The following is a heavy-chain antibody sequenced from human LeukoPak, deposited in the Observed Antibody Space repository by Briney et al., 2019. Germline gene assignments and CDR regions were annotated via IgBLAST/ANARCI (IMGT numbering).Heavy chain of an antibody. CDR1: GFTFSSYS. D-gene: IGHD2-15*01. CDR2: ISSSSSYI. CDR3: AKQKGYCSGGSCYYSDY. J-gene: IGHJ4*02. V-gene: IGHV3-21*04. Sequence: GGSLRLSCAASGFTFSSYSMNWVRQAPGKGLEWVSSISSSSSYIYYADSVKGRFTISRDNSKNTLYLQMNSLRAEDTARYYCAKQKGYCSGGSCYYSDYWGQGTLVTVSS.